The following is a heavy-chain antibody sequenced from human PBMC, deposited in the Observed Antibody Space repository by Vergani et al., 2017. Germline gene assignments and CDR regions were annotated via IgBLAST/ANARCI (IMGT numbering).Heavy chain of an antibody. Sequence: VKLVESGGGLVQPGGSLRLLCTASGFTFSNYWMQWARQAPGKGVMWVSRINSDGDSTSYADSVKGRFTISRDNAKNTLYLQMDSLRAEDTAVYYCARDGWELLDYFYYMDVWGKGTTVTVSS. V-gene: IGHV3-74*01. CDR3: ARDGWELLDYFYYMDV. D-gene: IGHD1-26*01. CDR1: GFTFSNYW. J-gene: IGHJ6*03. CDR2: INSDGDST.